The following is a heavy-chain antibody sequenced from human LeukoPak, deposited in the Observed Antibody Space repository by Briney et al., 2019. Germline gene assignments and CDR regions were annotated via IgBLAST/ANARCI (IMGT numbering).Heavy chain of an antibody. CDR3: AKLRGYSSDQYYFDY. CDR2: ISGDGGST. Sequence: GGSLRLSCAASGFTFDDYAMHWVRQAPGKGLEWVSLISGDGGSTYYADSVKGRFTISRDNSKNSLYLQMNSLRTEDTALYYCAKLRGYSSDQYYFDYWGQGTLVIVSS. J-gene: IGHJ4*02. V-gene: IGHV3-43*02. CDR1: GFTFDDYA. D-gene: IGHD5-18*01.